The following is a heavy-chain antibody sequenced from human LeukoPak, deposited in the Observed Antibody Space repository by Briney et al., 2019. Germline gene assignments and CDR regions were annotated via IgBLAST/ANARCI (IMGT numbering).Heavy chain of an antibody. V-gene: IGHV1-18*01. D-gene: IGHD3-3*01. CDR1: GYTFTRYT. J-gene: IGHJ4*02. CDR2: ISAHNGNT. Sequence: ASVKVSCKASGYTFTRYTISWVRQAAGQGLEWMGWISAHNGNTSYAQKLQGRVTMTTDTSTSTAYMELRSLRSDDTAVYFCVRITIFVDYFDYWGQGTLVTVSS. CDR3: VRITIFVDYFDY.